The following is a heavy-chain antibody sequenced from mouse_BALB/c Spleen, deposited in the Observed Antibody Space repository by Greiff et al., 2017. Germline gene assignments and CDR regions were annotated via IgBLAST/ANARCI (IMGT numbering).Heavy chain of an antibody. J-gene: IGHJ3*01. D-gene: IGHD1-1*01. V-gene: IGHV1-69*02. CDR1: GYTFTSYW. CDR3: ARYGYGSSPFAY. Sequence: QVQLQQPGAELVRPGASVKLSCKASGYTFTSYWINWVKQRPGQGLEWIGNIYPSDSYTNYNQKFKGKATLTVDKSSSTAYMELRSLTSEDSAVYYCARYGYGSSPFAYWGQGTLVTVSA. CDR2: IYPSDSYT.